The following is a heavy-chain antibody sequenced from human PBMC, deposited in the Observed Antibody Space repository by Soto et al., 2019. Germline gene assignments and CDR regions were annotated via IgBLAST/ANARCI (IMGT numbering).Heavy chain of an antibody. Sequence: QVQLVQSGAEVKKPGSSVKVSCKASGYTFTSYDINWVRQATGQGLEWMGWMNPNSGNTGYAQKFQGRVTMTRNTSISTAYMELSSLRSEDTAVYYCACKTVWGNWFDPWGQGTLVTVSS. CDR2: MNPNSGNT. J-gene: IGHJ5*02. CDR1: GYTFTSYD. V-gene: IGHV1-8*01. D-gene: IGHD4-17*01. CDR3: ACKTVWGNWFDP.